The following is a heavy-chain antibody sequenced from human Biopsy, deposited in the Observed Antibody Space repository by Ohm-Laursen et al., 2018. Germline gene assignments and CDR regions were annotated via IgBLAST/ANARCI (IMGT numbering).Heavy chain of an antibody. J-gene: IGHJ4*02. Sequence: GASVKVSCKASGYIFTGYYMHWVRQAPGQGLEWMGWLNPNSGDTEYAENFQGRVTMTRDTSISTAYMELSRLRSDDTAVYYCARLTRSTPTTGVWGQGTLVTVSS. D-gene: IGHD2-8*01. CDR1: GYIFTGYY. CDR3: ARLTRSTPTTGV. V-gene: IGHV1-2*02. CDR2: LNPNSGDT.